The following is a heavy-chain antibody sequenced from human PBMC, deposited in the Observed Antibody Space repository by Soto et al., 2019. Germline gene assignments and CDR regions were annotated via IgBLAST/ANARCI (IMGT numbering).Heavy chain of an antibody. V-gene: IGHV3-23*01. J-gene: IGHJ6*02. CDR1: GFTFSSYA. D-gene: IGHD2-2*01. Sequence: EVQLLESGGGLVQPGGSLRLSCAASGFTFSSYAMSWVRQAPGKGLEWVSAISGSGGSTYYADSVKGRFTISRDNSKNTLYLQVNSLRAEDTAVYYCAKCVVPAASYYYGMDVWCQGTTVTVSS. CDR2: ISGSGGST. CDR3: AKCVVPAASYYYGMDV.